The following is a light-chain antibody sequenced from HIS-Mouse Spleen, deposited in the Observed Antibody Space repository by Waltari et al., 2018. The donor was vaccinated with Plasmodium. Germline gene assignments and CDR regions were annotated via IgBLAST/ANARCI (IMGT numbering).Light chain of an antibody. V-gene: IGLV3-25*03. CDR3: QSADSSGTYQV. Sequence: SYELTQPPSVSVSPGQTARITCPGDALPTQYAYWYQQKPGQAPGLVIYKDSERPSGIPERFSGSSSGTTVTLTISGVQAEDEADYYCQSADSSGTYQVFGGGTKLTVL. CDR1: ALPTQY. CDR2: KDS. J-gene: IGLJ2*01.